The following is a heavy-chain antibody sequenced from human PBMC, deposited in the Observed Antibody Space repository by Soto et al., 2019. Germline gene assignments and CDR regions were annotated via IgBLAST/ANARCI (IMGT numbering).Heavy chain of an antibody. J-gene: IGHJ5*02. D-gene: IGHD2-21*01. CDR2: IKQDGSEK. CDR3: ARASPGICGGEPCYRLDSWFEL. CDR1: GFTFSSYW. V-gene: IGHV3-7*03. Sequence: GGSLRLSCAASGFTFSSYWMSWVRQAPGKGLKWVANIKQDGSEKYYVDSVKGRFTISRDNAKNSLYLQMNSLRAEDTAVYYCARASPGICGGEPCYRLDSWFELWGQGTLVTVSS.